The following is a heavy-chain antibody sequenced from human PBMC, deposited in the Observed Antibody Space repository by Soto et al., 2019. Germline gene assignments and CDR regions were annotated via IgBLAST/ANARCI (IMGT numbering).Heavy chain of an antibody. Sequence: EVQLLESGGGLVQPGGSLRLSCAASGFTFSSYAMSWVRQAPGKGLEWVSAISGSGGSTYYADSVKGRFTISRDNSKNTLHLRMTSLRAEDTAVYYCANENGYSSSWFEFDYWGQGTLVTVSS. J-gene: IGHJ4*02. CDR3: ANENGYSSSWFEFDY. CDR1: GFTFSSYA. CDR2: ISGSGGST. V-gene: IGHV3-23*01. D-gene: IGHD6-13*01.